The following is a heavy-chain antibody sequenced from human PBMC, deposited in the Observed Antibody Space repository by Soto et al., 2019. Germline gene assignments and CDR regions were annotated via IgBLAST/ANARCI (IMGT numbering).Heavy chain of an antibody. CDR2: IKSKTDGATT. D-gene: IGHD1-1*01. Sequence: PGGSLRLSCAASGFTFSNAWMSWVRQAPGKGLEWVGRIKSKTDGATTDYAAPVKGRFTISRDDSKNTLYLQMNSLKTEDTAVYYCTTDQQGTTWDYYYYGMDVWGQGTTVTVSS. V-gene: IGHV3-15*01. J-gene: IGHJ6*02. CDR3: TTDQQGTTWDYYYYGMDV. CDR1: GFTFSNAW.